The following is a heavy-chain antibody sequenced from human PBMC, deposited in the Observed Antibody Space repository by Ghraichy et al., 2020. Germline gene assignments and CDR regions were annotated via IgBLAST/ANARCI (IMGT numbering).Heavy chain of an antibody. CDR1: GFTFSRNS. V-gene: IGHV3-48*02. D-gene: IGHD4-17*01. Sequence: GGSLRLSCGASGFTFSRNSMNWVRQAPGKGLEWVSYISRSSSTIYYADSVKGRFTISRDNAKNSLYLQMNSLRDEDTAVYYCVRDNYGDERYGMDVWGQGTTVTVSS. CDR2: ISRSSSTI. J-gene: IGHJ6*02. CDR3: VRDNYGDERYGMDV.